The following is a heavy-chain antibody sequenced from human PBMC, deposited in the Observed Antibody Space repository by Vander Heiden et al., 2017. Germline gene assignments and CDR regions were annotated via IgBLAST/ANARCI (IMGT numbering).Heavy chain of an antibody. J-gene: IGHJ4*02. CDR3: GGNYY. Sequence: VQLLVSGGGVVQPGRSLRLSCAASGFTFSNYDMHWLRQAPGKGLEWLARISYDGTNKYYADSVKGRFTISRDNSKNTLDLQMNSLRPEDTAVYYCGGNYYWGQGTLVTVSS. V-gene: IGHV3-30*03. CDR1: GFTFSNYD. D-gene: IGHD2-21*01. CDR2: ISYDGTNK.